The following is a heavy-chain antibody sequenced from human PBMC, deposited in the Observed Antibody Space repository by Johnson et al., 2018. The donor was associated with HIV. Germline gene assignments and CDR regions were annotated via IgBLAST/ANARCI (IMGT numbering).Heavy chain of an antibody. Sequence: VQLVESRGGLVQPGGSLRLSCAASGFTFSSYWMSWVRQAPGKGLEWVSGINWNGGSTGYADSVKGRFTISRDNAKNSLYLQMNSLRAEDTALYYCAREMGVGATTDAFDIWGQGTMVTVSS. CDR3: AREMGVGATTDAFDI. CDR1: GFTFSSYW. CDR2: INWNGGST. V-gene: IGHV3-20*04. D-gene: IGHD1-26*01. J-gene: IGHJ3*02.